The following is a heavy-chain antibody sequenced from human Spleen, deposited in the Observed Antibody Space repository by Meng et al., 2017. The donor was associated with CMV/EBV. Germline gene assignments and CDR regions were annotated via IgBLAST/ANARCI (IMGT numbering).Heavy chain of an antibody. CDR1: TYTGYY. D-gene: IGHD3-10*01. CDR3: ARIIMNFGSGSYGDWFDP. Sequence: TYTGYYMHWGRQAPGKGLEWMGWINPNSGGTNYAQKFQGRGTMTRDTSISTVYMELSRLRSDDTAVYYCARIIMNFGSGSYGDWFDPWGQGTLVTVSS. V-gene: IGHV1-2*02. CDR2: INPNSGGT. J-gene: IGHJ5*02.